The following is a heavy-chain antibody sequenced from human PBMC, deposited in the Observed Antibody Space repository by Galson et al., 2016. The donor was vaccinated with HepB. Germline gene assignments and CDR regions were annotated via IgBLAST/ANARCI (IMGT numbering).Heavy chain of an antibody. CDR2: IRSKTYGGTT. D-gene: IGHD3-16*01. Sequence: SLRLSCATSGFTIGDYALNWFRQAPGKGLEWISFIRSKTYGGTTKYAASVKGRFTVSRDDSKGIAYLQMNSLKTEDTPVYYCTRHDPRWGAAYYFDYWGQGTLVTVSS. CDR3: TRHDPRWGAAYYFDY. V-gene: IGHV3-49*03. J-gene: IGHJ4*02. CDR1: GFTIGDYA.